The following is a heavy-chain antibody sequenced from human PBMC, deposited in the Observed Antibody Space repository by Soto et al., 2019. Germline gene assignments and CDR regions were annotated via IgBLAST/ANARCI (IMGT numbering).Heavy chain of an antibody. J-gene: IGHJ4*02. CDR3: TATKGAYSAYVSCDF. CDR1: GFIFKNAW. D-gene: IGHD5-12*01. V-gene: IGHV3-15*01. CDR2: IKTKTDGETT. Sequence: EVQVVESGGGLVKPGGSLRLSCTTSGFIFKNAWMTWVRRAPGRGLEWIGRIKTKTDGETTDYASPMKGRFTISRDDSRSTVFLQMTSLKVEYTAIYYCTATKGAYSAYVSCDFWGQGVLVTVSS.